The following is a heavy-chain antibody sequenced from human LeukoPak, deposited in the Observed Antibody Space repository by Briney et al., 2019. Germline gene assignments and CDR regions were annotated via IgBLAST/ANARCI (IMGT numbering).Heavy chain of an antibody. V-gene: IGHV3-30*01. J-gene: IGHJ1*01. CDR1: GFTFSSYA. CDR2: ISYDGSNK. D-gene: IGHD1-1*01. Sequence: PGGSLRLSCAASGFTFSSYAMHWVRQAPGKGLEWVAVISYDGSNKYYADSVKGRFTISRDNSKNTLYLQMNSLRAEDTAVYYCARDSVPRLTTEYFQHWGQGTLVTVSS. CDR3: ARDSVPRLTTEYFQH.